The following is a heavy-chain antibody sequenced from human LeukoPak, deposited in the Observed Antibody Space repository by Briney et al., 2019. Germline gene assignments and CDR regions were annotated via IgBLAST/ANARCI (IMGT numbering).Heavy chain of an antibody. J-gene: IGHJ4*02. CDR3: ARDVDWNYDL. D-gene: IGHD1-7*01. CDR1: GFTFSNYW. CDR2: IKGSDK. V-gene: IGHV3-7*01. Sequence: GGSLRLSCVGSGFTFSNYWTNWVRQAPGKGLEWVANIKGSDKGHVDSVKGRFSVSRDDARNSLYLQMDSLRAEDTAVYYCARDVDWNYDLWGQGTVVRVSS.